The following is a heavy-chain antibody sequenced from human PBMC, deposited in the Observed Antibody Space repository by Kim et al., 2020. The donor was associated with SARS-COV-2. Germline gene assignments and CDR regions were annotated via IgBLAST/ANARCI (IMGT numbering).Heavy chain of an antibody. V-gene: IGHV3-21*01. D-gene: IGHD3-22*01. CDR1: GFTFSSYS. J-gene: IGHJ5*02. CDR3: ASPHLYDSSGYYPP. Sequence: GGSLRLSCAASGFTFSSYSMNWVRQAPGKGLEWVSSISSSSSYIYYADSVKGRFTISRDNAKNSLYLQMNSLRAEDTAVYYCASPHLYDSSGYYPPWGQGTLVTVSS. CDR2: ISSSSSYI.